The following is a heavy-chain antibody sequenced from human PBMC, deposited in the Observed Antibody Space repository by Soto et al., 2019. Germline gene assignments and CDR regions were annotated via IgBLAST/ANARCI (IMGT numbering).Heavy chain of an antibody. CDR3: AHRLNNYSSGYAFDI. J-gene: IGHJ3*02. V-gene: IGHV2-5*02. D-gene: IGHD6-19*01. Sequence: QITLKESGPTLVKPTQTLTLTCTFSGFSLSTSGVGVGWIRQPPGKALEWLALIYWDDDKRYSPSLKSRLTITKDPSKNQVVLTMTNMDPVDTATYYCAHRLNNYSSGYAFDIWGQGTMVTVSS. CDR2: IYWDDDK. CDR1: GFSLSTSGVG.